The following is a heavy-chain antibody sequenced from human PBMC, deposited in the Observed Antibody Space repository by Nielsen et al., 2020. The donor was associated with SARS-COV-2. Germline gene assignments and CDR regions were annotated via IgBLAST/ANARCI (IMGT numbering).Heavy chain of an antibody. CDR1: GFTVSSNY. V-gene: IGHV3-66*01. D-gene: IGHD3-22*01. Sequence: GESLKISCAASGFTVSSNYMSWVRQAPGKGLEWVSVIYSGGSTYYADSVKGRFTISRDNSKNTLYLQMNSLRAEDTAVYYCAREIYYYDSSGYPANPYYFDYWGQGTLVTVSS. CDR3: AREIYYYDSSGYPANPYYFDY. J-gene: IGHJ4*02. CDR2: IYSGGST.